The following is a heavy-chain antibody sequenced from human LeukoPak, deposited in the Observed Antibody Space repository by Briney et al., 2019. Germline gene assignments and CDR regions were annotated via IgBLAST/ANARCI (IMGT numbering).Heavy chain of an antibody. V-gene: IGHV3-23*01. Sequence: GGSLRLSCAASGFTFSSYAMSWVRQAPGKGLEWVSDISGSGDSTYYADSVEGRFTISRDNSKNTLYLQMNSLRAEDTAVYYCARRAGAYSHPYDYWGQGTLVTVSS. CDR2: ISGSGDST. CDR3: ARRAGAYSHPYDY. D-gene: IGHD4/OR15-4a*01. J-gene: IGHJ4*02. CDR1: GFTFSSYA.